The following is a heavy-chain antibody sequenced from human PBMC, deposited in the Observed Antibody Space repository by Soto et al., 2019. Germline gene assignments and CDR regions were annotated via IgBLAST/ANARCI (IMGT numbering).Heavy chain of an antibody. CDR2: IKNKNDVVTT. J-gene: IGHJ4*01. D-gene: IGHD3-10*01. V-gene: IGHV3-15*07. Sequence: EVELVESGGGLVQPGGSLTLSCAASGFSFKNAWMNWVRQAPGKGLEWVGRIKNKNDVVTTDYAAFVKGRFTISRDASENTLYLHMNGLKTEDTGVYFCTGLWFGEIYNYWGQGSLVTVSS. CDR1: GFSFKNAW. CDR3: TGLWFGEIYNY.